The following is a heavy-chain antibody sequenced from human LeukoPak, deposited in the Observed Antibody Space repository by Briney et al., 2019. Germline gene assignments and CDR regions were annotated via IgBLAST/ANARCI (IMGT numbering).Heavy chain of an antibody. Sequence: SETLSLTCTVSGGSISSYYWSWIRQPAGKGLEWIGRIHTSGSTNYNPSLKSRVTMSVDTSKNQFSLNLSSVTAADTAVYYCARSIWSLDESYYYYMDVWGKGTTVTISS. D-gene: IGHD2-21*01. J-gene: IGHJ6*03. CDR3: ARSIWSLDESYYYYMDV. CDR2: IHTSGST. CDR1: GGSISSYY. V-gene: IGHV4-4*07.